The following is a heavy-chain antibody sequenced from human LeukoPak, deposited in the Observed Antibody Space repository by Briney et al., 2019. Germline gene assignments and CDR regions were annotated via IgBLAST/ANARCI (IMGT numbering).Heavy chain of an antibody. Sequence: GGSLRLSCAASGFTFSAYGMSWVRQAPGEGLEWVSYIGSSGGTIYYADSVKGRFTISRDNAKNSLYLQMNSLRDEDTAVYYCARGVRGYSYGSRFDYWGQGTLVTVSS. CDR3: ARGVRGYSYGSRFDY. J-gene: IGHJ4*02. V-gene: IGHV3-11*04. D-gene: IGHD5-18*01. CDR1: GFTFSAYG. CDR2: IGSSGGTI.